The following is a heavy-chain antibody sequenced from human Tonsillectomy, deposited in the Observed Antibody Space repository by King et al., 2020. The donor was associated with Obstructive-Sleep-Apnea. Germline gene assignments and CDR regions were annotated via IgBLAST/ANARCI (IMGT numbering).Heavy chain of an antibody. J-gene: IGHJ6*02. CDR3: ARASGSYPYYYYYGMDV. D-gene: IGHD1-26*01. V-gene: IGHV4-59*01. CDR1: GGSISSYY. Sequence: QLQESGPGLVKPSETLSLTCTVSGGSISSYYWSWIRQPPGKGLEWIGYIYYSGSTNYNPSLKSRVTISVDKSKNQFSLKLSSVTAADTAVYYCARASGSYPYYYYYGMDVWGQGTTVTVSS. CDR2: IYYSGST.